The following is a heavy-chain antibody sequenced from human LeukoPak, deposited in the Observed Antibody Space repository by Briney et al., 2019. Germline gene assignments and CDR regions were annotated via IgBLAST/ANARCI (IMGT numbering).Heavy chain of an antibody. CDR3: AKCRSIAVAVSDWFDP. J-gene: IGHJ5*02. D-gene: IGHD6-19*01. CDR1: GFTFSNYA. V-gene: IGHV3-30*04. CDR2: ISYDGSNK. Sequence: GGSLRLSCAASGFTFSNYAMHWVRQAPGKGLEWVTLISYDGSNKYYADSVRGRFTISRDNFKNTLYLQMNSLRAEDTAVYYCAKCRSIAVAVSDWFDPWGQGTLVTVSS.